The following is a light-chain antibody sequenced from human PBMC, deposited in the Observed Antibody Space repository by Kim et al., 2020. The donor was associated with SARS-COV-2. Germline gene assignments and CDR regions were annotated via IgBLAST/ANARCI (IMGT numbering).Light chain of an antibody. V-gene: IGKV1-39*01. CDR1: QSISSY. CDR2: AAS. J-gene: IGKJ4*01. CDR3: QKCYSTPRT. Sequence: DIQMTQSPSSLSASVGDRVTITCRASQSISSYLNWYQQKPGKAPKLLIYAASSLQSGVPSRFSGSGSGTDFTLTISSLQPEDFATYYCQKCYSTPRTFGGGTKVDIK.